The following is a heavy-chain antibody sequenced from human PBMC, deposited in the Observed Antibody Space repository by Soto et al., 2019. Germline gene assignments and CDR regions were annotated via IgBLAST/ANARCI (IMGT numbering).Heavy chain of an antibody. Sequence: SETLSLTCTVSGGSISSGGYYWSWIRQHPGKGLEWIGYIYYSKSTYYNPSLKSRVTISLDTSKNQFSLKLTSVTAADTAVYYCARGQVVAAQHWGQGTLVTVSS. CDR2: IYYSKST. V-gene: IGHV4-31*03. CDR1: GGSISSGGYY. D-gene: IGHD2-15*01. J-gene: IGHJ4*02. CDR3: ARGQVVAAQH.